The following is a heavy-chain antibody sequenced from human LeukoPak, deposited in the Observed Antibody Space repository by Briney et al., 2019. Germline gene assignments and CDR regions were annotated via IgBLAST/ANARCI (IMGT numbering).Heavy chain of an antibody. CDR3: ARGVGVSSGYLYYFDY. D-gene: IGHD3-22*01. J-gene: IGHJ4*02. CDR1: GGSISSSSYY. Sequence: PSETLSLTCTVSGGSISSSSYYWGWIRQPPGKGLEWIGSIYYSGSTYYNSSLKSRVTISVDTSKNQFSLKLSSVTAADTAVYYCARGVGVSSGYLYYFDYWGQGTLVTVSS. V-gene: IGHV4-39*01. CDR2: IYYSGST.